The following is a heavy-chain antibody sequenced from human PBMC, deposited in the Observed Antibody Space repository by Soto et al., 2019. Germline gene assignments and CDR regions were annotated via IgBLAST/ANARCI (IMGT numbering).Heavy chain of an antibody. D-gene: IGHD2-15*01. Sequence: LSPSCGASGLTLPTCVMLLVRQAPGQGLERAAAFSLSAVYTCYADTEKGRLTICIDNFKNTLYVVMNSLIPEDTAAYYCGPYGGGSRYSFDIWGQCTIVT. V-gene: IGHV3-23*01. J-gene: IGHJ3*02. CDR1: GLTLPTCV. CDR3: GPYGGGSRYSFDI. CDR2: FSLSAVYT.